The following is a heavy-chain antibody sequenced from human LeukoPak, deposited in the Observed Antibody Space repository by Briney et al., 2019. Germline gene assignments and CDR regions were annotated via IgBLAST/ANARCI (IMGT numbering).Heavy chain of an antibody. CDR1: GYTFTGYY. D-gene: IGHD4-23*01. Sequence: ASVKVSCKASGYTFTGYYIHWVRQAPGQGLEWMGWISAYNGNTNYAQKLQGRVTMTTDTSTSTAYMELRSLRSDDTAVYYCARAPYGGNPYHDYWGQGTLVTVSS. CDR3: ARAPYGGNPYHDY. V-gene: IGHV1-18*04. CDR2: ISAYNGNT. J-gene: IGHJ4*02.